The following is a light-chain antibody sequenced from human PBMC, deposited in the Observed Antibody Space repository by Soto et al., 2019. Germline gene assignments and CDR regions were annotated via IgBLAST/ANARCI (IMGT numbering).Light chain of an antibody. Sequence: IQLTQSPSSLSASVGETVTITCRASQAIDHSLNWYQHKPGKAPKLLVYAVSFLETGVPSRFSGRGSGTVFSLTINSLQSDDFATYYCQQHDGRPTMTFGQGTRLDSK. CDR2: AVS. V-gene: IGKV1-33*01. J-gene: IGKJ5*01. CDR1: QAIDHS. CDR3: QQHDGRPTMT.